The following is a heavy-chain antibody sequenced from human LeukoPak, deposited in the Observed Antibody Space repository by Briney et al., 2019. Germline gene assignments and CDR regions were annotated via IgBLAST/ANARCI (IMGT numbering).Heavy chain of an antibody. J-gene: IGHJ5*02. V-gene: IGHV4-30-2*01. CDR1: GGSISSGGYS. CDR2: IYHSGST. CDR3: ARDRGGYNSWFDP. Sequence: QTLSLTCAVSGGSISSGGYSWSWVRQPPGRGLEWIGYIYHSGSTYYNPSLKSRVTISVDRSKNQFSLKLSSVTAADTAVYYCARDRGGYNSWFDPWGQGTLVTVSS. D-gene: IGHD5-24*01.